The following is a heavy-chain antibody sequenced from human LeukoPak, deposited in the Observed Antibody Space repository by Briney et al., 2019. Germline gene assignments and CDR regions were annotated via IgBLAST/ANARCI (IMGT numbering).Heavy chain of an antibody. CDR2: ISSNSSNT. Sequence: GGSLRLSCAASGFTFRSYSMNWVRQAPGKGLEWVSFISSNSSNTYYADSVKGRFTISRDNAKNSLYLQMNSLRAEDTAVYYCARAVTTFAFDIWGQGTMVTVSS. CDR3: ARAVTTFAFDI. D-gene: IGHD4-17*01. CDR1: GFTFRSYS. J-gene: IGHJ3*02. V-gene: IGHV3-21*01.